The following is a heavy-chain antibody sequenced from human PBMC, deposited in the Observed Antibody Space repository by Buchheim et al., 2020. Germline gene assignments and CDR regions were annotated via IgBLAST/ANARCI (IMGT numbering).Heavy chain of an antibody. J-gene: IGHJ6*02. CDR1: GYSFPNFW. CDR2: IYLTDSET. D-gene: IGHD3-10*01. Sequence: EVQLVQSGAEVKKPGDSLKISCKASGYSFPNFWIGWVRQMPGKGLEWMGIIYLTDSETKYSPSFQGQVTISADKSTSTASLQWSSLKASDTAMYYCARQNYGSGSYSIYGMDVWGQGTT. V-gene: IGHV5-51*01. CDR3: ARQNYGSGSYSIYGMDV.